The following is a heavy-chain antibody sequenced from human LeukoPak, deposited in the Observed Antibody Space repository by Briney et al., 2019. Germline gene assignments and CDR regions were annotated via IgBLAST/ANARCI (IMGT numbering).Heavy chain of an antibody. J-gene: IGHJ4*02. CDR1: GGSVSSRNYF. D-gene: IGHD1-1*01. CDR2: LYYRGTA. V-gene: IGHV4-39*01. CDR3: ARKGPLPFWNYFDH. Sequence: SETLTLTCTVSGGSVSSRNYFWGWVRQPPGKGLEWIATLYYRGTADFNPSLESRLSISVDTSKSQFSLTLSSVTAADTAVYYCARKGPLPFWNYFDHWGPGTLVTSSP.